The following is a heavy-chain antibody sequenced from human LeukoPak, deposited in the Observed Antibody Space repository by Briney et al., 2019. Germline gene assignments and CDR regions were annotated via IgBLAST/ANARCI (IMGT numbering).Heavy chain of an antibody. V-gene: IGHV3-7*03. D-gene: IGHD3-10*01. CDR1: GFTFSSYW. J-gene: IGHJ4*02. CDR2: IKQDGSEK. Sequence: GGSLRLSCAASGFTFSSYWMSWVRQAPGKGLEWVANIKQDGSEKYCVDSVKGRFTISRDNAKNSLYLQMNSLRAEDTAVYYCARAGTVLWFGELLYDAFVREYYFDYWGQGTLVTVSS. CDR3: ARAGTVLWFGELLYDAFVREYYFDY.